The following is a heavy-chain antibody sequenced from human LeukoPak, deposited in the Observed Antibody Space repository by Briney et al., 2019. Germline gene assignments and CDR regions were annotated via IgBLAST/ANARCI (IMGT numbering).Heavy chain of an antibody. J-gene: IGHJ4*02. D-gene: IGHD2-15*01. CDR2: ISDRGGST. V-gene: IGHV3-23*01. Sequence: AGGSLRLSCAVSGLTFAAYAMPWVRQAPEKGLEWVSTISDRGGSTYYADPPKGRFTISRDNSKNTLYLQVDSLRAEDTAVYYCAKLGGYCSSGSCRDFDYWGQGTLVTVSS. CDR1: GLTFAAYA. CDR3: AKLGGYCSSGSCRDFDY.